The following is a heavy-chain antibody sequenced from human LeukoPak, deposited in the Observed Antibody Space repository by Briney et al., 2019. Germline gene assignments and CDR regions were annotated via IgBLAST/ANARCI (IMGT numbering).Heavy chain of an antibody. V-gene: IGHV3-23*01. J-gene: IGHJ4*02. CDR1: GFTFRTYA. D-gene: IGHD3-22*01. CDR2: ISGSGGGT. CDR3: ASHSSGYYTYFDY. Sequence: GGSLRLSCAASGFTFRTYAMSWVRQAPGKGLEWVSGISGSGGGTYYADSVKGRFTISRDNSKNTLFLQMNSLRAEDTAVYYCASHSSGYYTYFDYWGQGTLVTVSS.